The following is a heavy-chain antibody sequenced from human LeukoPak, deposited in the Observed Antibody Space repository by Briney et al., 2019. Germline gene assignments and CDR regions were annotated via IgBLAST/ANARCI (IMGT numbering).Heavy chain of an antibody. CDR3: AKRGVHSSGYFDY. V-gene: IGHV3-23*01. D-gene: IGHD6-19*01. CDR1: GFTLSSYA. Sequence: GGSLRLSCAASGFTLSSYAMSWVRQAPGKGLEWVSATSSSDAGTYYADSVRGRFTISRDNSKNTLYLQMNSLRAEDTAVYYCAKRGVHSSGYFDYWGQGTLVTVSS. J-gene: IGHJ4*02. CDR2: TSSSDAGT.